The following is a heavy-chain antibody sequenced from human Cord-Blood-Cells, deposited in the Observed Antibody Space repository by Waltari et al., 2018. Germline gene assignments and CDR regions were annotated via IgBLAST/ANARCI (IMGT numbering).Heavy chain of an antibody. D-gene: IGHD3-10*01. CDR1: GFTFSSYE. Sequence: EVQLVESGGGLVQPGGSLRLSCAASGFTFSSYEMNWVRQAPGKGLAWVSYISSSGSTICYADAVKRRFTISRDNAKNSLYLQMNSLRAEDTAVYYCARDGVLLWFGELFDYWGQGTLVTVSS. CDR2: ISSSGSTI. V-gene: IGHV3-48*03. J-gene: IGHJ4*02. CDR3: ARDGVLLWFGELFDY.